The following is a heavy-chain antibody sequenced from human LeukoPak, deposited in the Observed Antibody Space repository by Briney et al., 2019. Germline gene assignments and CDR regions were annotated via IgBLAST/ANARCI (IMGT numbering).Heavy chain of an antibody. CDR1: GFTFSSHG. J-gene: IGHJ1*01. CDR3: VRDWGGGDDY. D-gene: IGHD3-10*01. CDR2: IKQDGSEK. V-gene: IGHV3-7*01. Sequence: QSGRSLRLSCAASGFTFSSHGMLWVRQTPGKGLEWVANIKQDGSEKYYVDSVKGRFTISRDNAKNSLYLQMNSLRGEDTAVYYCVRDWGGGDDYWGQGTLVTVSS.